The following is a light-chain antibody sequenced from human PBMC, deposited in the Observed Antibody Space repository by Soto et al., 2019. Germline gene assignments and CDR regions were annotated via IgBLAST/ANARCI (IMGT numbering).Light chain of an antibody. V-gene: IGLV2-14*01. Sequence: QSVLTQPASVSGAPGQSITISCTGTSSDIGGYDFVSWYRQYPGQATKILIYEVTHRPSGVPDRFSGSNSANTASLTISGLQADDEADYYCSSYTITSSPVFGPGTKLTVL. CDR3: SSYTITSSPV. J-gene: IGLJ1*01. CDR1: SSDIGGYDF. CDR2: EVT.